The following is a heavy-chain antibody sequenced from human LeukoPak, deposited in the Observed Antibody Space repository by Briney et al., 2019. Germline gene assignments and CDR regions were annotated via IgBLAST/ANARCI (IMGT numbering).Heavy chain of an antibody. CDR3: ARGDSSSIHYYMDV. CDR1: GGSISSYY. Sequence: PSETLSLTCTVSGGSISSYYWSWIRQPPGKGLEWIGYIYYSGSTNYNPPLKSRVTISVDTSKNQFSLKLSSVTAADTAVYYCARGDSSSIHYYMDVWGKGTTVTVSS. D-gene: IGHD6-6*01. CDR2: IYYSGST. V-gene: IGHV4-59*01. J-gene: IGHJ6*03.